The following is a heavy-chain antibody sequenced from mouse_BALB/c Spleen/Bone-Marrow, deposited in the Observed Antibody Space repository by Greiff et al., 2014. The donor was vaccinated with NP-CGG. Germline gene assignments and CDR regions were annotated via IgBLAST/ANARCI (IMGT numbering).Heavy chain of an antibody. CDR2: INPYNGGT. V-gene: IGHV1-18*01. CDR1: GYSFTGYT. D-gene: IGHD2-4*01. Sequence: EVQLQQSGPELVKPGASMKISCKASGYSFTGYTMNWVKQSHGQNLEWIGLINPYNGGTNYNQKFKGKATLTVDKSSSTAYMELLSLTSEDSAVYYCVRDYDCGNYAMDYWGQGTSVTVSS. CDR3: VRDYDCGNYAMDY. J-gene: IGHJ4*01.